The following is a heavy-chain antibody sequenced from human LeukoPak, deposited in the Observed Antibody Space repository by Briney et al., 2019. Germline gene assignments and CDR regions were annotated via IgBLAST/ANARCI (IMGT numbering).Heavy chain of an antibody. CDR2: TYYSGST. J-gene: IGHJ5*02. V-gene: IGHV4-30-4*01. Sequence: PSETLSLTCTVSGGSISSGDYYWSWIRQPPGKGLEWIGYTYYSGSTYYNPSLRSRATISVDTSKNQFSLKLTSVTAADTAVYYCARPYYYDSRIDPWGQGTLVTVSS. CDR1: GGSISSGDYY. CDR3: ARPYYYDSRIDP. D-gene: IGHD3-22*01.